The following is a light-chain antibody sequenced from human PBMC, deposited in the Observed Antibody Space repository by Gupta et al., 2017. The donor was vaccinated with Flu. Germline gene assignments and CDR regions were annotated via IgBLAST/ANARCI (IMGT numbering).Light chain of an antibody. Sequence: QSVLTQPPSVSGPPGQRVTISCTGSSPNIGTGFDVHWYQLLPGTAPKVLIYGNNNRPSGVPDRFSGSKSGTSASLAITGLQAEDEADYYCQSYDSTLSGYVVFGGGTKLTVL. CDR2: GNN. CDR3: QSYDSTLSGYVV. CDR1: SPNIGTGFD. J-gene: IGLJ2*01. V-gene: IGLV1-40*01.